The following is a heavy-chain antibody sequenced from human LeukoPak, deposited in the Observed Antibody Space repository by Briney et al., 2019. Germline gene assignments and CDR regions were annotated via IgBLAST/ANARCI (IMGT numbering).Heavy chain of an antibody. CDR3: ARVYRSITIFGREDY. Sequence: GGSLRLSCAASGFTFSSYWMSWVRQAPGKGLEWVANIKQDGSEKYYVDSVKGRFTISRDNAKNSLYLQMNSLRAEDTAVYYCARVYRSITIFGREDYWGQGTLVTVSS. CDR1: GFTFSSYW. J-gene: IGHJ4*02. V-gene: IGHV3-7*01. D-gene: IGHD3-3*01. CDR2: IKQDGSEK.